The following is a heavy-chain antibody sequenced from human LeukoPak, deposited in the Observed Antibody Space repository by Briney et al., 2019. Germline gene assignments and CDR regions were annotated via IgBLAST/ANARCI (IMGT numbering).Heavy chain of an antibody. CDR1: GFTFSSYS. D-gene: IGHD2-2*01. J-gene: IGHJ4*02. V-gene: IGHV3-21*01. Sequence: GGSLRLSCAASGFTFSSYSMNWVRQAPGKGLEWASSISSSSSYIYYADSVKGRFTISRDNAKNSLYLQMNSLRAEDTAVYYCARVQYCSSTSCEPPFDYWGQGTLVTVSS. CDR3: ARVQYCSSTSCEPPFDY. CDR2: ISSSSSYI.